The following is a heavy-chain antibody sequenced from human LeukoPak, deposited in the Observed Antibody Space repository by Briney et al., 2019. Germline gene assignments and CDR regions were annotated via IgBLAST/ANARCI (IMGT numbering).Heavy chain of an antibody. Sequence: SETLSLTCAVSGGSISTYFWSWIRQAPGKGLEWIGNIHTIEKTNYNPSLKSRVSLSLGTSKKQFSLKMTSVTTADTAVYYCASTLKWLAFDYWGQGTLVTVSS. J-gene: IGHJ4*02. CDR2: IHTIEKT. CDR3: ASTLKWLAFDY. D-gene: IGHD3-22*01. V-gene: IGHV4-59*01. CDR1: GGSISTYF.